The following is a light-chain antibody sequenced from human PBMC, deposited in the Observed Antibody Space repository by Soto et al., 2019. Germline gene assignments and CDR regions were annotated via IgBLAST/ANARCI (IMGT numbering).Light chain of an antibody. CDR2: DAS. V-gene: IGKV3-11*01. J-gene: IGKJ4*01. CDR3: QQRSNWPLT. CDR1: QSVSSY. Sequence: EIVLTQSPATLSLSPGERATLSCRASQSVSSYLAWYQQKPGQAPRLLIYDASNRATGIQARFSGSGSGTYFTLTISSLEPEDFSVYYCQQRSNWPLTFCGGTKVEIK.